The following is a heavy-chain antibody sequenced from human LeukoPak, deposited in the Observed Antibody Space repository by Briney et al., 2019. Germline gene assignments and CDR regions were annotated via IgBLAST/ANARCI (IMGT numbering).Heavy chain of an antibody. CDR2: IYYSGST. J-gene: IGHJ4*02. Sequence: SETLSLTCTVSGGSISSYYWSWVRQPPGKGLEWIGYIYYSGSTNYNPSLKSRVTISVDTSKNQFSLKLSSVTAADTAVYYCARVGYDFWSGYYTDYWGQGTLVTVSS. CDR1: GGSISSYY. V-gene: IGHV4-59*01. CDR3: ARVGYDFWSGYYTDY. D-gene: IGHD3-3*01.